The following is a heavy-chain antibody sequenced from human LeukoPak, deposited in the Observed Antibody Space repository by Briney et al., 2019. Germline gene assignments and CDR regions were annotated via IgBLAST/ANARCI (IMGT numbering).Heavy chain of an antibody. Sequence: PGGSLRLSCAASGFTFSSYWMHWVRQVPGKGLVWVARISSNGRSTTYGDSVEGRFTITRDNAKNTLYLEINSPRDDDTAVYYCARGSTTVTSKDWFDPWGQGTQVTVSS. D-gene: IGHD4-17*01. J-gene: IGHJ5*02. CDR3: ARGSTTVTSKDWFDP. CDR2: ISSNGRST. CDR1: GFTFSSYW. V-gene: IGHV3-74*03.